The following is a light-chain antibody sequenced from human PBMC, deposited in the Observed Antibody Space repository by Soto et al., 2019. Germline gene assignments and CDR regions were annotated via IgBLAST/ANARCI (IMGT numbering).Light chain of an antibody. CDR2: STN. V-gene: IGLV8-61*01. CDR3: FLFNGRGISV. J-gene: IGLJ1*01. CDR1: SGSVSTGHY. Sequence: QTVVTQEPSFSVSPGGTVTLTCALTSGSVSTGHYPSWYQQTPGQAPRTLIYSTNTRSSGVPDRFSGSILGNNAALTITGAQADDESYYYRFLFNGRGISVFGTWTKLTVL.